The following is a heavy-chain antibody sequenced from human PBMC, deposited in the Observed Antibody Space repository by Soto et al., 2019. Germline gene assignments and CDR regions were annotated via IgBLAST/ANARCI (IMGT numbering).Heavy chain of an antibody. CDR2: IIPILGIA. V-gene: IGHV1-69*02. Sequence: SVKVSCKASGGTFSSYTISWVRQAPGQGLEWMGRIIPILGIANYAQKFQGRVTITADKSTSTAYMELSSLRSEDTAVYYCARKRYCSGGSCDGRAFDIWGQGTMVTVSS. J-gene: IGHJ3*02. D-gene: IGHD2-15*01. CDR1: GGTFSSYT. CDR3: ARKRYCSGGSCDGRAFDI.